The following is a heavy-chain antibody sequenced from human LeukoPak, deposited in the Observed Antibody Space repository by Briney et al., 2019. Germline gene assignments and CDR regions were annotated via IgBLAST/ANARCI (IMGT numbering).Heavy chain of an antibody. Sequence: SVKVSCKASGGTFSSYAISWVRQAPGQGLEWMGGFIPIFGTANYAQKFQGRVTITADESTSTAYMELSSLRSEDTAVYYCARERYCSGGSCYSLWGQGTLVTVSS. CDR1: GGTFSSYA. J-gene: IGHJ4*02. CDR2: FIPIFGTA. V-gene: IGHV1-69*13. CDR3: ARERYCSGGSCYSL. D-gene: IGHD2-15*01.